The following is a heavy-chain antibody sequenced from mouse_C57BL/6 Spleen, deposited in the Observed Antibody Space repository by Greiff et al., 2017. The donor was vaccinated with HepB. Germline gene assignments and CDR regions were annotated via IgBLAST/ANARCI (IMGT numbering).Heavy chain of an antibody. V-gene: IGHV1-81*01. Sequence: VQLQQSGAELARPGASVKLSCKASGYTFTSYGISWVKQRPGQGLEWIGAIYPRSGNTYYNEKFKGKATLTADKSSSTAYMELRSLTSEDSAVYFCARGVLITTVVAVDFDYWGQGTTLTVSS. CDR2: IYPRSGNT. CDR1: GYTFTSYG. CDR3: ARGVLITTVVAVDFDY. J-gene: IGHJ2*01. D-gene: IGHD1-1*01.